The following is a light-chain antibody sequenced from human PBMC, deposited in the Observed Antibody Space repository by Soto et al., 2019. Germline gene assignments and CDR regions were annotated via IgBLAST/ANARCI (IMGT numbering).Light chain of an antibody. CDR1: SSDVGLYDF. CDR2: EVT. Sequence: QSALTQPASVSGSPGPSITISCTGTSSDVGLYDFVSWYQQHPGKAPKLLIYEVTYRPSGVSSRFSGSKSGNTASLTISGLQAEDEAEYYCNPYTRLSTYVFGTGTKVTVL. V-gene: IGLV2-14*01. J-gene: IGLJ1*01. CDR3: NPYTRLSTYV.